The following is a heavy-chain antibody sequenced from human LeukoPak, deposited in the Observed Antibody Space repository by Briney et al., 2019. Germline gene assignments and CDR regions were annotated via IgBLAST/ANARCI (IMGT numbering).Heavy chain of an antibody. Sequence: GGSLRLSCTASGFTFSSYWMSWVRQAPGKGLEWVANIKQDGSEKYYVDSVKGRFTISRDNAKNPLYLQMDSLRAEDTAVYYCARDFYYDSSGYYYGYWGQGTLVTVSS. CDR2: IKQDGSEK. V-gene: IGHV3-7*01. J-gene: IGHJ4*02. CDR3: ARDFYYDSSGYYYGY. D-gene: IGHD3-22*01. CDR1: GFTFSSYW.